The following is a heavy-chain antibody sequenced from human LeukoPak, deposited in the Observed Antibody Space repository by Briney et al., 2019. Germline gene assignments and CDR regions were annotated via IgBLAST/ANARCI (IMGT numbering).Heavy chain of an antibody. CDR2: IKQDGSEK. Sequence: GGSLRLSCAASGFTFSSYWMSWVRQAPGKGLEWVANIKQDGSEKYCVDSVKGRFTISKDNAKNSLYLQMNSLRAEDTAVYYCARDGYCSGGSCHSGPPPYDYWGQGTLVTVSS. D-gene: IGHD2-15*01. CDR3: ARDGYCSGGSCHSGPPPYDY. CDR1: GFTFSSYW. J-gene: IGHJ4*02. V-gene: IGHV3-7*01.